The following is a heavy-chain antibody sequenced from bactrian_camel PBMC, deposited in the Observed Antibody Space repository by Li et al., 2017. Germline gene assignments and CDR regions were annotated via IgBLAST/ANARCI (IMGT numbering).Heavy chain of an antibody. CDR3: AASERSGICALAEWAYTY. D-gene: IGHD2*01. J-gene: IGHJ4*01. V-gene: IGHV3S26*01. CDR2: ITSRGGSP. CDR1: GFTFSSYW. Sequence: HVQLVESGGTLVQPGVSLRLSCAASGFTFSSYWMYWVRQAPRKGLEWVSLITSRGGSPTYDDSVKGRFTIFIDHVMGTLDLQMNSLEPEDTGTYYCAASERSGICALAEWAYTYWGQGTQVTVS.